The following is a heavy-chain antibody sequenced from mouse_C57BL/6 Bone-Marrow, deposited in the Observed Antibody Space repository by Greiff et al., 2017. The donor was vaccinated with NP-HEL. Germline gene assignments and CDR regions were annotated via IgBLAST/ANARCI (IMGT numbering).Heavy chain of an antibody. CDR3: ALYLYFDY. CDR2: IYPGSGST. CDR1: GYTFTSYW. D-gene: IGHD5-1*01. J-gene: IGHJ2*01. Sequence: VQLQQPGAELVMPGASVKLSCKASGYTFTSYWMHWVKQRPGQGLEWIGDIYPGSGSTNYNEKFKSKATLTVDTSSSTAYMQLSSLTSEDSAVYYCALYLYFDYWGQGTTLTVSS. V-gene: IGHV1-55*01.